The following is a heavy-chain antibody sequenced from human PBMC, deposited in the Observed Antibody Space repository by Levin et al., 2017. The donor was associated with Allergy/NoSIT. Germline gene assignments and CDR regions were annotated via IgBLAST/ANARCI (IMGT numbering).Heavy chain of an antibody. J-gene: IGHJ4*02. D-gene: IGHD6-13*01. V-gene: IGHV3-30*18. CDR2: ISYDGSNK. CDR3: AKGAGIAALRGEFDY. CDR1: GFTFSSYG. Sequence: GGSLRLSCAASGFTFSSYGMHWVRQAPGKGLEWVAVISYDGSNKYYADSVKGRFTISRDNSKNTLYLQMNSLRAEDTAVYYCAKGAGIAALRGEFDYWGQGTLVTVSS.